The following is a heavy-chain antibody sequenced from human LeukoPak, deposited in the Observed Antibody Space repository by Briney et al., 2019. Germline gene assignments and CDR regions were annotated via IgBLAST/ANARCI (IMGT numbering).Heavy chain of an antibody. CDR2: IIPIFGIA. D-gene: IGHD3-10*01. CDR1: GGTFSSYA. V-gene: IGHV1-69*04. CDR3: ARELDHYYGSVFDP. Sequence: GASVKVSCKASGGTFSSYAISWVRQAPGQGLEWMGRIIPIFGIANYAQKFQGRVTITADKSTSTAYMELSSLRSEDTAVYYCARELDHYYGSVFDPWGQGTLVTVSS. J-gene: IGHJ5*02.